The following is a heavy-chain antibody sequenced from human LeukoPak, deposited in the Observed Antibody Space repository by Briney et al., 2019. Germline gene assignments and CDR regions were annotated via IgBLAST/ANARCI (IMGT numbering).Heavy chain of an antibody. D-gene: IGHD3-22*01. CDR3: AKERITMIVVVILPAPAPGS. Sequence: GGSMSPSSPASGFTFSSYAMSWVRQAPGKGLEWVSAISGSGGSTYYADSVKGRFTISRDNSKNTLYLQMNSLRAEDTAVYYCAKERITMIVVVILPAPAPGSWGQGTLVTVSS. CDR1: GFTFSSYA. J-gene: IGHJ5*02. CDR2: ISGSGGST. V-gene: IGHV3-23*01.